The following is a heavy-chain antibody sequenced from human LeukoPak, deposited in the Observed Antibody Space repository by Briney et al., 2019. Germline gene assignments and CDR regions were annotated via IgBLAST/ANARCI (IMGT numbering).Heavy chain of an antibody. D-gene: IGHD5-18*01. CDR1: GFTFSNYA. V-gene: IGHV3-21*01. CDR2: ISSSSSYI. J-gene: IGHJ4*02. Sequence: GGSLRLSCAASGFTFSNYAMSWVRQAPGKGLEWVSSISSSSSYIYYADSVKGRFTISRDNAKNLLYLQMNSLRAEDTAVYYCARPDTAMVRGYYFDYWGQGTLVTVSS. CDR3: ARPDTAMVRGYYFDY.